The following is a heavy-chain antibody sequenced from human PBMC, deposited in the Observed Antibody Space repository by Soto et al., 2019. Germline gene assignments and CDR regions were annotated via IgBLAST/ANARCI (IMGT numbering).Heavy chain of an antibody. D-gene: IGHD3-22*01. CDR1: GFTFSSYG. CDR3: AKGLKGYDDSSGYYYYGMDV. J-gene: IGHJ6*02. CDR2: ISYDGSNK. V-gene: IGHV3-30*18. Sequence: GGSLRLSCAASGFTFSSYGMHWVRQAPGKGLEWVAVISYDGSNKYYADSVKGRFTISRDNSKNTLYLQMNSLRAEDTAVYYCAKGLKGYDDSSGYYYYGMDVWGQGTTVTVSS.